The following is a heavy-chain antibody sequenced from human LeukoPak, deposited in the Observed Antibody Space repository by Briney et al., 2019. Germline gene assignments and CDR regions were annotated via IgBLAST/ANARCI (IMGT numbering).Heavy chain of an antibody. CDR1: GLTVSSNC. CDR3: ARDTLAYYYGSGSYSSDY. CDR2: IYTGGST. D-gene: IGHD3-10*01. J-gene: IGHJ4*02. V-gene: IGHV3-53*01. Sequence: GGSLRLSCEASGLTVSSNCMSWVRQAPGKGLEWVSVIYTGGSTYYADSVKGRFTISRDNSKNALYLQMNSLRAEDTAVYYCARDTLAYYYGSGSYSSDYWGQGTLVTVSS.